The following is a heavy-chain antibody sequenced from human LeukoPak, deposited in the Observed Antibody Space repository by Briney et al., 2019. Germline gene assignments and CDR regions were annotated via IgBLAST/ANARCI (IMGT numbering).Heavy chain of an antibody. D-gene: IGHD3-3*01. Sequence: PSETLSLTCTVPGGSISSSSYYWGWIRQPPGKGLEWIGSIYYSGSTYYNPSLKSRVTISVDTSKNQFSLKLSSVTAADTAVYYCARQRFLEWLSPFDYWGQGTLVTVSS. CDR3: ARQRFLEWLSPFDY. CDR2: IYYSGST. V-gene: IGHV4-39*01. CDR1: GGSISSSSYY. J-gene: IGHJ4*02.